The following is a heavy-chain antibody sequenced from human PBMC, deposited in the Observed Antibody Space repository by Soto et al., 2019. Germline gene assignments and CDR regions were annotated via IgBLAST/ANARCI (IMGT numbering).Heavy chain of an antibody. D-gene: IGHD5-12*01. J-gene: IGHJ5*02. CDR1: GGSISSGGYS. Sequence: PSETLSLTCAVSGGSISSGGYSWSWIRQPPGKGLEWIGYIYHSGSTYYNPSLKSRVTISVDRSKNQFSLKLSSVTAADTAVYYCARVPEMATIPRFVPWGQGTLVTVSS. V-gene: IGHV4-30-2*01. CDR3: ARVPEMATIPRFVP. CDR2: IYHSGST.